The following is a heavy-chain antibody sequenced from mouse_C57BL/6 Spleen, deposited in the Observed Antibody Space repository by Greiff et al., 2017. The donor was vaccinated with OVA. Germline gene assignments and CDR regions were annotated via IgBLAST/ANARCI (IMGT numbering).Heavy chain of an antibody. CDR1: GFTFSSYG. J-gene: IGHJ4*01. D-gene: IGHD2-4*01. V-gene: IGHV5-6*01. CDR3: ARDDYDVSYYAMDY. Sequence: EVKVVESGGDLVKPGGSLKLSCAASGFTFSSYGMSWVSQTPDKRLEWVATISSGGSDTSYPDSVKGRFTISRDNAKNTLYLQMSSLKSEDTSMYYCARDDYDVSYYAMDYWGQGTSVTVSS. CDR2: ISSGGSDT.